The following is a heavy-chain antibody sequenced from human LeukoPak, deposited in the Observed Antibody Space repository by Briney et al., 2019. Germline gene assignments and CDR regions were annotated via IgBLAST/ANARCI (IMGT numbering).Heavy chain of an antibody. D-gene: IGHD3-22*01. CDR2: INHSGST. CDR3: ARDNYYDSSGYYYVRDAFDI. Sequence: SETLSLTCAVYGGSFSGYYWSWIRQPPGKGLEWIGEINHSGSTNYNPSLKSRVTISVDTSKNQFSLKLSSVTAADTAVYHCARDNYYDSSGYYYVRDAFDIWGQGTMVTVSS. CDR1: GGSFSGYY. J-gene: IGHJ3*02. V-gene: IGHV4-34*01.